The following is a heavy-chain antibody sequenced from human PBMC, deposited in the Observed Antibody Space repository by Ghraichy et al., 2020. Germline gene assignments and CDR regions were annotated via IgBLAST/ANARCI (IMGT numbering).Heavy chain of an antibody. CDR3: AKDRGSIVDWGVADFDY. CDR1: GFTFSTFA. CDR2: MPISGANT. Sequence: GGSLRLSCAASGFTFSTFAMHWVRQAPGKGLEWVSTMPISGANTFYADSVKGRFTISGDNSTNTRYLQMTSLRAEDTAVYYCAKDRGSIVDWGVADFDYWGQGTLVSVAS. J-gene: IGHJ4*02. V-gene: IGHV3-23*01. D-gene: IGHD3/OR15-3a*01.